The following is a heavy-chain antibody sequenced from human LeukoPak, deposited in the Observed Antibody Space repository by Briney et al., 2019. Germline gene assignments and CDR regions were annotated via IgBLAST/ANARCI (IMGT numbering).Heavy chain of an antibody. CDR2: IDSDGSGT. J-gene: IGHJ4*02. Sequence: GGSLRLSCSASGLTPSGYWMHWVRQIPGKGLVWVSRIDSDGSGTSYADSVKGRFTISRDDVKNMLYLQMNSLRVEDTGLYYCSTVEHFWGQGTLVTVSS. CDR3: STVEHF. V-gene: IGHV3-74*01. CDR1: GLTPSGYW. D-gene: IGHD1/OR15-1a*01.